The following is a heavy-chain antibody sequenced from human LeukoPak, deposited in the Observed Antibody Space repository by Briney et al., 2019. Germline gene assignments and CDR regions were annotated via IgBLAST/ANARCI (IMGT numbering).Heavy chain of an antibody. CDR3: ARVGYGYGDSPDY. Sequence: ASVTVSCTASGYTFTSYDINWVRQATGQGLEWMGWMNPNSGNTGYAQKFQGRVTMTRNTPISTAYMELSSLRSEDTAVHYCARVGYGYGDSPDYWGQGTLVTVSS. J-gene: IGHJ4*02. V-gene: IGHV1-8*01. D-gene: IGHD4-17*01. CDR2: MNPNSGNT. CDR1: GYTFTSYD.